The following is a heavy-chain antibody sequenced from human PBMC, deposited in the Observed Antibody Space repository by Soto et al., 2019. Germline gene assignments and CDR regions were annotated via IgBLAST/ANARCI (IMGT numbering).Heavy chain of an antibody. Sequence: EMKLMESGGGLVQPGGSLRLSCAGSGFNFADYALAWVRQAPGKGLEWVTSLSGSGQGSFTADSVRGRFAVSRDNSKDTLFLQMHNLRVEDTAMYYCAKTPLESVGTHFFDFWSQGTLVTVSS. CDR1: GFNFADYA. CDR2: LSGSGQGS. J-gene: IGHJ4*02. D-gene: IGHD5-12*01. CDR3: AKTPLESVGTHFFDF. V-gene: IGHV3-23*01.